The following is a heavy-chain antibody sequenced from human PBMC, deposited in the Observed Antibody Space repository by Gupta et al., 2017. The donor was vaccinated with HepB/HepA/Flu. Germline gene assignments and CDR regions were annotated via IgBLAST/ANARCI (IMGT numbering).Heavy chain of an antibody. CDR1: GFTFRTYA. CDR3: ARRYSGSYSFDY. J-gene: IGHJ4*02. V-gene: IGHV3-30-3*01. D-gene: IGHD1-26*01. Sequence: QMQLVESGGGVVQPGRSLRLSCAASGFTFRTYAMPWVRQAPGKGLEWVALISYDGGNKYYADSVKGRFTISRDNSKNTLYLQMNSLRAEDTAVYYCARRYSGSYSFDYWGQGTLVTVSS. CDR2: ISYDGGNK.